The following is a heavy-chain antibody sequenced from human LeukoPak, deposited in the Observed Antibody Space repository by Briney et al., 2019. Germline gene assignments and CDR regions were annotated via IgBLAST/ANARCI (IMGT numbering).Heavy chain of an antibody. D-gene: IGHD6-19*01. Sequence: GGSLRLSCAASGFTFSSYAMHWVRQAPGKGLEWVAVLSYDVNNKYYAESVKGRFTISRDNSRNTLYLQMNSLRAEDTAVYYCARDVPGTPGGDYWGQGTQVTVSS. J-gene: IGHJ4*02. CDR3: ARDVPGTPGGDY. V-gene: IGHV3-30-3*01. CDR2: LSYDVNNK. CDR1: GFTFSSYA.